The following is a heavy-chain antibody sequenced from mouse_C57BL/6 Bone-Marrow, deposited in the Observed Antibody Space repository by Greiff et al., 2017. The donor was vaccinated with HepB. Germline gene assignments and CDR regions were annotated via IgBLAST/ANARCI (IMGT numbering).Heavy chain of an antibody. CDR2: ISNLAYSI. V-gene: IGHV5-15*01. CDR1: GFTFSDYG. CDR3: AKGYHGRYWNFDV. J-gene: IGHJ1*03. Sequence: EVMLVESGGGLVQPGGSLKLSCAASGFTFSDYGMAWVRQAPRKGPEWVAFISNLAYSIYYADTVTGRFTISRENAKNTLYLEMSSLRSEDTAMYYCAKGYHGRYWNFDVWGTGTTVTVSS. D-gene: IGHD2-2*01.